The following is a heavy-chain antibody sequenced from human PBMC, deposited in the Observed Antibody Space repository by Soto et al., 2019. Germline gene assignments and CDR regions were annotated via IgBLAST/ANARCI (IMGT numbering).Heavy chain of an antibody. CDR1: GGSISSDY. CDR3: ARGFKGSTYYDFWSGGDYYYYGMDV. CDR2: IYYSGST. Sequence: SETLSLTWTVSGGSISSDYWSWIRQPPGKGLEWIGYIYYSGSTNYNPSLKSRVTISVDTSKNQFSLKLSSVTAADTAVYYCARGFKGSTYYDFWSGGDYYYYGMDVWGQGTTVTVSS. V-gene: IGHV4-59*01. D-gene: IGHD3-3*01. J-gene: IGHJ6*02.